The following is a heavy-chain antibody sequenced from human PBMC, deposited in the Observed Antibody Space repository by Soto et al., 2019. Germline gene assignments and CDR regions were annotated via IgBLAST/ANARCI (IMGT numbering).Heavy chain of an antibody. CDR1: GGSISSGGYY. CDR2: IYYSGST. J-gene: IGHJ3*02. V-gene: IGHV4-31*03. Sequence: QVQLQESGPGLVKPSQTLSLTCTVSGGSISSGGYYWSWIRQHPGKGLEWIGYIYYSGSTYYNPSLKSRVPISFDTSKNQFSRKLSSVTAADTAVYYCARDIQSGSPDADAFDIWGQGTMVTVSS. D-gene: IGHD2-21*01. CDR3: ARDIQSGSPDADAFDI.